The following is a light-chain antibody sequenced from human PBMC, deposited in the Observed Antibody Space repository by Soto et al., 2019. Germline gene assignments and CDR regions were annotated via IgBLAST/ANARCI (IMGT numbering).Light chain of an antibody. CDR1: SSNIGSNY. CDR2: RNN. CDR3: AACYSSLSGRVV. J-gene: IGLJ2*01. Sequence: QSVLTQPTSASGTPGQRVTISCSGSSSNIGSNYVYWYQQLPETAPKLLIYRNNKRPSGVPDRFSGSKSGTSASLAISGLRSEDEADYYCAACYSSLSGRVVFGGGTQLTVL. V-gene: IGLV1-47*01.